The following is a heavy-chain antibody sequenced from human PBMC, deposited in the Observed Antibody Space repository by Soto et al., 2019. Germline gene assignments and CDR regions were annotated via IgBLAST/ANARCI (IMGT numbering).Heavy chain of an antibody. CDR3: AREGGLLYHSSGYDY. J-gene: IGHJ4*02. Sequence: QVQLQESGPGLVKPSETLSLTCTVSGGSISSYYWSWIRQPPGKGLEWIGYIYYSGSTNYNPSLKSRVTISVDTSKTQFSLKLSSVTAADTAVYYCAREGGLLYHSSGYDYWGQGTLVTVSS. V-gene: IGHV4-59*01. CDR2: IYYSGST. CDR1: GGSISSYY. D-gene: IGHD3-22*01.